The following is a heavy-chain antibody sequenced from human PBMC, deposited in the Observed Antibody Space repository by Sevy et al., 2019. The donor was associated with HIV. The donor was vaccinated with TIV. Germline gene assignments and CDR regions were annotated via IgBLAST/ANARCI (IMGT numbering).Heavy chain of an antibody. V-gene: IGHV4-31*03. D-gene: IGHD3-3*01. CDR2: IDYSGIT. J-gene: IGHJ4*02. Sequence: SETLSLTCTVSGGSISSGGYYWSWIRQHPGKGLEWIGYIDYSGITYYNPSIKSRVTISVDTSKNQFSLKLSSVTAADTAVYYCARRNFWSGSYYFDYWGQGTLVTVSS. CDR3: ARRNFWSGSYYFDY. CDR1: GGSISSGGYY.